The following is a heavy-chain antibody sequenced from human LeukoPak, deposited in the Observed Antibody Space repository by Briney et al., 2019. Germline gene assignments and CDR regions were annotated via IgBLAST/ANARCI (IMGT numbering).Heavy chain of an antibody. V-gene: IGHV1-8*01. Sequence: ASVKVFCRASGYTFTGYDINWVRQATGQGLEWMGWMNPNSGNTGYAQKFQGRVTMTRNTSISTAYMELSSLRSEDTAVYYCARGPKKYRYYSNYVFGYWGQGTLVTVSS. CDR3: ARGPKKYRYYSNYVFGY. CDR1: GYTFTGYD. D-gene: IGHD4-11*01. CDR2: MNPNSGNT. J-gene: IGHJ4*02.